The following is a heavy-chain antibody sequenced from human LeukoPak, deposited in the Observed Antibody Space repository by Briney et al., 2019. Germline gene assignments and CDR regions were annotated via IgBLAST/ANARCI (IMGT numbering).Heavy chain of an antibody. CDR2: IYHSGST. CDR3: ARARGYYYDSSRRYYFDY. J-gene: IGHJ4*02. D-gene: IGHD3-22*01. V-gene: IGHV4-39*07. CDR1: GGSISSSSYY. Sequence: PSETLSLTCSVSGGSISSSSYYWGWIRQPPGKGLEWIGSIYHSGSTYYNPSLKSRVTISVDTSKNQFSLKLSSVTAADTAVYYCARARGYYYDSSRRYYFDYWGQGTLVTVSS.